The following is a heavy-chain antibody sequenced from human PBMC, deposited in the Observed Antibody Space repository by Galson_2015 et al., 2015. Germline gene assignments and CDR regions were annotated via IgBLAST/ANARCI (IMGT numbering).Heavy chain of an antibody. CDR1: GFAFNTYA. D-gene: IGHD3-9*01. CDR3: AKDEGYNSFTGYIPTSFDY. J-gene: IGHJ4*02. V-gene: IGHV3-23*01. CDR2: ISGTGATT. Sequence: SLRLSCAASGFAFNTYAMSWVRQIPGKGLEWVSGISGTGATTYLADSVKGRVSISRDNSKNTVYLQMNSLSAEDTAIYYCAKDEGYNSFTGYIPTSFDYWGPGILVTVSS.